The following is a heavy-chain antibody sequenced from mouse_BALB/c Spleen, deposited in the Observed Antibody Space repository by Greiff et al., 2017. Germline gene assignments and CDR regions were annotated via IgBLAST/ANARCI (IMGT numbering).Heavy chain of an antibody. CDR2: ISYSGST. J-gene: IGHJ1*01. Sequence: EVQLQESGPGLVKPSQSLSLTCTVTGYSITSDYAWNWIRQFPGNKLEWMGYISYSGSTSYNPSLKSRISITRDTSKNQFFLQLNSVTTEDTATYYCARSVLLQGYFDVWGAGTTVTVSS. CDR3: ARSVLLQGYFDV. D-gene: IGHD2-14*01. V-gene: IGHV3-2*02. CDR1: GYSITSDYA.